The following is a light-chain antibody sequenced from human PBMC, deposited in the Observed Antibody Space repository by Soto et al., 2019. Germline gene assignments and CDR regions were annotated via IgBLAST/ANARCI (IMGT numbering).Light chain of an antibody. CDR2: RNS. CDR1: RSNIGAGYD. J-gene: IGLJ2*01. Sequence: QSVLTQPPSVSGAPGQRVTIAWTGSRSNIGAGYDVHWYQQLPGTAPKLLIYRNSNRPSGVPDRFSGSKSGTSGSLAITGLQAEDEADYYCQSYDSSLSGSVFGGGTKLTVL. V-gene: IGLV1-40*01. CDR3: QSYDSSLSGSV.